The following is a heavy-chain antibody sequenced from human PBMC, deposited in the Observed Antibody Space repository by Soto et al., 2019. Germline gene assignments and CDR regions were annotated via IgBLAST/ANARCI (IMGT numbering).Heavy chain of an antibody. CDR2: IYYSGST. D-gene: IGHD4-4*01. J-gene: IGHJ4*02. CDR3: ARGLQYGGPDY. V-gene: IGHV4-59*01. Sequence: QVQLQESGPGLVKPSETLSLTCTVSGGSISSYYWSWIRQPPGKGLEWIGYIYYSGSTNYNPSLKSRVTISVDTSKNQFSLKLSSVTAADTAVYYCARGLQYGGPDYWGQGTLVTVSS. CDR1: GGSISSYY.